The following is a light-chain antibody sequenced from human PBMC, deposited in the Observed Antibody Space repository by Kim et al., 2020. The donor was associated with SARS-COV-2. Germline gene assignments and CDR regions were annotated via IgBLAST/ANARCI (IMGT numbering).Light chain of an antibody. CDR1: SSNIGCNT. V-gene: IGLV1-44*01. CDR3: TAWDGSLNGQV. Sequence: GQRVTISCSGSSSNIGCNTVNWYQQFPGTTPKLLIYSNDQRPSGVPDRFSGSKSGTSASLAISGLQSDDEADYYCTAWDGSLNGQVFGGGTQLTVL. CDR2: SND. J-gene: IGLJ3*02.